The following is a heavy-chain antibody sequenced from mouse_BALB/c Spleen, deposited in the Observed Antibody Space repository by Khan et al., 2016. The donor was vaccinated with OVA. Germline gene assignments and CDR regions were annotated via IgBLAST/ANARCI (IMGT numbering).Heavy chain of an antibody. Sequence: VQLKQSGAELVKPGASVKLSCTASGFNIKDTYIHWVKQRPEQGLEWIGRIDPADGKTESDPKFQDQATIKADTSSNTAYLKLSSLTVDVTAVYYCGRFFSQLYGSGWVVYWGQGTLVTVS. CDR3: GRFFSQLYGSGWVVY. J-gene: IGHJ3*01. D-gene: IGHD1-1*01. CDR1: GFNIKDTY. V-gene: IGHV14-3*02. CDR2: IDPADGKT.